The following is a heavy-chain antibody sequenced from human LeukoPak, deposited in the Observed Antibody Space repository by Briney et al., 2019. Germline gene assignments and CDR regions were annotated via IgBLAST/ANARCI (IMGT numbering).Heavy chain of an antibody. CDR1: GFTLSSYW. V-gene: IGHV3-74*01. J-gene: IGHJ2*01. D-gene: IGHD3-10*01. CDR2: INNDGTTI. Sequence: GGSLRLSCAASGFTLSSYWMYWVRQAPGKGLVWVSRINNDGTTINYADSVKGRFTISRDDAKNSLHLQMNSLRAEDTAVYYCARPYYYGSGSYSDYWYFDLWGRGTLVTVSS. CDR3: ARPYYYGSGSYSDYWYFDL.